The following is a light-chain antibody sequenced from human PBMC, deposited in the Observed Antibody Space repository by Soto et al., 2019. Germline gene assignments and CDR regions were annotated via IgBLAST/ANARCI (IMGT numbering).Light chain of an antibody. CDR3: QQHYTTPFT. Sequence: DIVMTQSPDSLAVSLGERATINCKSSQSVLYSSNNNNYLAWYQQKPGQPPKLLIYWASTRESGVPDRFSGSGSGTDFTLTISSLQAEDVAVYYCQQHYTTPFTFGPGT. V-gene: IGKV4-1*01. CDR1: QSVLYSSNNNNY. J-gene: IGKJ3*01. CDR2: WAS.